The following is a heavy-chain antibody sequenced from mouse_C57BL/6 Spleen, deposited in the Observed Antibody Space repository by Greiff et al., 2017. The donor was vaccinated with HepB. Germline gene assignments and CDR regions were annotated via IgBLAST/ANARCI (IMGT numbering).Heavy chain of an antibody. D-gene: IGHD1-1*01. Sequence: VQLQQPGAELVKPGASVKMSCKASGYTFTSYWITWVKQRPGQGLEWIGDIYPGSGSTNYNEKFKSKATLTVDTSSSTAYMQLSSLTSEDSAVYYCARRYGSSPCAMGYWGQGTSVTVSS. CDR2: IYPGSGST. CDR3: ARRYGSSPCAMGY. J-gene: IGHJ4*01. V-gene: IGHV1-55*01. CDR1: GYTFTSYW.